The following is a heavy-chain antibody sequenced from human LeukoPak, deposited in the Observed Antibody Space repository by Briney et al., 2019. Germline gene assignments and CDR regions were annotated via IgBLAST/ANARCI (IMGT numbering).Heavy chain of an antibody. CDR2: ISSSSSYI. Sequence: GGSLRLSCAASGFTFSSYSMNWVRQAPGKGLEWVSSISSSSSYIYYADSVKGRFTISRDNAKNSLYLQMNSLRAEDTAVYYCARDRGVKVYYFDYWGQGTLVTVSS. CDR1: GFTFSSYS. D-gene: IGHD3-10*01. V-gene: IGHV3-21*01. CDR3: ARDRGVKVYYFDY. J-gene: IGHJ4*02.